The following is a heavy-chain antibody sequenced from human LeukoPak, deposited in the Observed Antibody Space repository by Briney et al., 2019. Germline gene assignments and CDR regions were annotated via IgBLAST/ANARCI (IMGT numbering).Heavy chain of an antibody. J-gene: IGHJ3*02. V-gene: IGHV1-2*04. CDR3: AREAGENLWFGELSFGHDAFDI. D-gene: IGHD3-10*01. CDR2: INPNSGGT. Sequence: ASAKVSCKASGYTFTGYYMHWVRQAPGQGLEWMGWINPNSGGTNYAQKFQGWVTMTRDTSISTAYMELSRLRSDDTAVYYCAREAGENLWFGELSFGHDAFDIWGQGTMVTASS. CDR1: GYTFTGYY.